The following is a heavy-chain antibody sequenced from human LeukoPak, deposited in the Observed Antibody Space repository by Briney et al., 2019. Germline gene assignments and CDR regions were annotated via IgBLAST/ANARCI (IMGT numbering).Heavy chain of an antibody. CDR1: GGSISGGTYY. J-gene: IGHJ4*02. Sequence: SETLSLTCTVSGGSISGGTYYWTWIRQHPGKGLEWIGSIYYSGTTYYNPSLKSRVTISVDTSKNQLSLKLSSVTAADTAVYYCARGLPGFGDILTGYGYWGQGTLVTVSS. CDR3: ARGLPGFGDILTGYGY. V-gene: IGHV4-31*03. D-gene: IGHD3-9*01. CDR2: IYYSGTT.